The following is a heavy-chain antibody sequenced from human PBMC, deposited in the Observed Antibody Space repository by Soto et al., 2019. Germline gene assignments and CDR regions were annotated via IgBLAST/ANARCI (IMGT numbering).Heavy chain of an antibody. D-gene: IGHD3-9*01. Sequence: ASVKVSCEACGYTFTSYYIHWVRLAPGQGLEWMGWINPNSGGANYAQKFQGWVTMTRDTSISTAYMELSRLRSDDTAVYYCARADFLTLDMDVGGQGTRVTVSS. CDR1: GYTFTSYY. J-gene: IGHJ6*02. V-gene: IGHV1-2*04. CDR3: ARADFLTLDMDV. CDR2: INPNSGGA.